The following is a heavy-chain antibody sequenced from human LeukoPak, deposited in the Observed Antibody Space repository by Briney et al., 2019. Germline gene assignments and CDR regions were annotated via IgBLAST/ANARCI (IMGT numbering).Heavy chain of an antibody. J-gene: IGHJ4*02. CDR1: GGKFSSYA. V-gene: IGHV1-69*06. CDR3: AARGYYYDSSGYDLAFDY. D-gene: IGHD3-22*01. Sequence: SVKVSCKASGGKFSSYAISWVRQAPGQGLEWMGRIMPIFGTANYAQKFQGRVTITADKSTSTAYMELSSLRSEDTAVYYCAARGYYYDSSGYDLAFDYWGQGTLVTVS. CDR2: IMPIFGTA.